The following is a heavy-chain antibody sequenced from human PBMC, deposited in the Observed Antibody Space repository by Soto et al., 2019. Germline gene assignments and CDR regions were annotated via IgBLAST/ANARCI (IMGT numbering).Heavy chain of an antibody. J-gene: IGHJ6*04. V-gene: IGHV3-23*01. Sequence: HPGGSLRLSCAASGFTFSSYAMSWVRQAPGKGLEWVSAISGSGGSTYYADSVKGRFTISRDNSKNTLYLQMNSLRAEDTAVYYCAKPTKKDLGYCSSTSCYDADVWGKGTTVTVSS. CDR1: GFTFSSYA. CDR2: ISGSGGST. D-gene: IGHD2-2*01. CDR3: AKPTKKDLGYCSSTSCYDADV.